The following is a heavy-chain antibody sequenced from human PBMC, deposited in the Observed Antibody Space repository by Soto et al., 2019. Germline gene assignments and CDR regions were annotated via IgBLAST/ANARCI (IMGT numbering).Heavy chain of an antibody. Sequence: QKYLVESGGGVVQPGGSLRLSCVASGSIISGYGMHRVRQAPGKGLEWVAVIWSDGSNKYYADSVKGRFTISRDNSKNMLYLQMDSLRAEDTAVYYCARDGIGGTVFRGFCDYWGQGTLVTVSS. CDR3: ARDGIGGTVFRGFCDY. CDR2: IWSDGSNK. D-gene: IGHD1-7*01. V-gene: IGHV3-33*01. J-gene: IGHJ4*02. CDR1: GSIISGYG.